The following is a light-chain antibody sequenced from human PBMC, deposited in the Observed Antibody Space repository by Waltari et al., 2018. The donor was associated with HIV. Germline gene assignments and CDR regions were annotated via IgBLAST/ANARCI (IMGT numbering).Light chain of an antibody. CDR1: SSDVGGYNY. CDR2: EVS. Sequence: QSALTQPASVSGSPGQSITISCTGTSSDVGGYNYVSWYQQHPGKAPQLMIFEVSNRPSGVSHRFSGSKSGNTASLTISGLQAEDEADYYCNSYRSNTLVFGTGTTVTVL. J-gene: IGLJ1*01. CDR3: NSYRSNTLV. V-gene: IGLV2-14*01.